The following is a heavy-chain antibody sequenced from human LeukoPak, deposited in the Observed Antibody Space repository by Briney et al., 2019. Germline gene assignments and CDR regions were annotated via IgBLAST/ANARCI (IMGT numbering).Heavy chain of an antibody. V-gene: IGHV3-23*01. CDR3: AIPYSYGRPLIDY. Sequence: HPGGSLRPSCAASGFTFSSYAMSWARQPPAKGLGRASALSSSGGSTYYADSVKGRLTISRDNTRNTLYLQMNSLRTADSAVYYCAIPYSYGRPLIDYWGQGTLVTASS. J-gene: IGHJ4*02. CDR1: GFTFSSYA. CDR2: LSSSGGST. D-gene: IGHD5-18*01.